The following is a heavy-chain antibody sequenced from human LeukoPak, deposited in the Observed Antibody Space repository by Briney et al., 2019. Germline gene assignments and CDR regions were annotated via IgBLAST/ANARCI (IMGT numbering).Heavy chain of an antibody. CDR2: ISAYNGNT. CDR3: ARDYYDSSGYYAHFDY. CDR1: GYTFTSYG. V-gene: IGHV1-18*01. Sequence: ASVKVSCTASGYTFTSYGISWVRQAPGQGLEWMGWISAYNGNTNYAQKLQGRVTMTTDTSTSTAYMELRSLRSDDTAVYYCARDYYDSSGYYAHFDYWGQGTLVTVSS. J-gene: IGHJ4*02. D-gene: IGHD3-22*01.